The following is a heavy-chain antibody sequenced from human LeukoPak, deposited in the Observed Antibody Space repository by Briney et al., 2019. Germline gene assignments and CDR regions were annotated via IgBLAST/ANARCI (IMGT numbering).Heavy chain of an antibody. V-gene: IGHV1-18*01. Sequence: ASVKVSGKASGYAFTNYAISWVRQAPGQGLEWMGWISVYNGNTNYAQKLQGRVTMTADTSTTTAYMELRSLRSDDTAVYYCARGYCSSATCRHFDYWGQGALVTVSS. CDR2: ISVYNGNT. CDR3: ARGYCSSATCRHFDY. CDR1: GYAFTNYA. D-gene: IGHD2-2*01. J-gene: IGHJ4*02.